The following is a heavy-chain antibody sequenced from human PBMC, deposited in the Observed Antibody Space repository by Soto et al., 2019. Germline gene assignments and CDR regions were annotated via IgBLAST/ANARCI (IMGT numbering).Heavy chain of an antibody. CDR2: IYYSGNT. V-gene: IGHV4-31*03. CDR3: ARGGRRSPGMDV. J-gene: IGHJ6*02. Sequence: SETLSLTCTVSGGSISSGGSYWSWIRQHPGKGLEWIGYIYYSGNTYYNPPLKSRVTISVDTSKNQFSLKLSSVTAADTAVYYCARGGRRSPGMDVWGQGTTVTVSS. CDR1: GGSISSGGSY.